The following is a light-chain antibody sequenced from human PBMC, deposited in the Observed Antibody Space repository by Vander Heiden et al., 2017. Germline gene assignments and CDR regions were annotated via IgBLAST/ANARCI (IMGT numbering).Light chain of an antibody. CDR2: GAS. CDR1: QSVSSN. CDR3: QQYKNWPQRT. V-gene: IGKV3-15*01. Sequence: IVMTQSPATLSVSPGERATLSCRASQSVSSNLAWYQQKPGQAPRLLIYGASTRDTGIPARFSGSGYGTEFTLTISSRQSEDFAVYYCQQYKNWPQRTFGQGTKVEIK. J-gene: IGKJ1*01.